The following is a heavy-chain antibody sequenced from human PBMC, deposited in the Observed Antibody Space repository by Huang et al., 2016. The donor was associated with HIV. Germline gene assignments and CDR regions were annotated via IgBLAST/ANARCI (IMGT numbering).Heavy chain of an antibody. CDR3: ARVAPLVVVFTHWFFDL. D-gene: IGHD3-22*01. J-gene: IGHJ2*01. Sequence: QLQMQESGPGLVKPSETLSLTCTVSGDPISSSSYYWGWLRQPPGKGLEWIGTIYYTGRTYYNPSLNSRVSISVDTSKNQFSLRLSSVTAADTAVYYCARVAPLVVVFTHWFFDLWGRGTLLTVSS. CDR1: GDPISSSSYY. CDR2: IYYTGRT. V-gene: IGHV4-39*01.